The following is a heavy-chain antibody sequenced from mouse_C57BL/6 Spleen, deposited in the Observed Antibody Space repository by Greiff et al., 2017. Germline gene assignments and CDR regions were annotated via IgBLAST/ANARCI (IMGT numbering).Heavy chain of an antibody. Sequence: EVLLVESGAGLVKPGGSLKLSCAASGFTFSSYTMSWVRQTPEQRLEWVATISGGGGNTYYPDSVKGRFTISRDNAKNTLYLQMSSLRSEDTALYYCARQGKDGYFAYWGQGTMVTVSA. CDR1: GFTFSSYT. CDR3: ARQGKDGYFAY. V-gene: IGHV5-9*01. D-gene: IGHD2-3*01. J-gene: IGHJ3*01. CDR2: ISGGGGNT.